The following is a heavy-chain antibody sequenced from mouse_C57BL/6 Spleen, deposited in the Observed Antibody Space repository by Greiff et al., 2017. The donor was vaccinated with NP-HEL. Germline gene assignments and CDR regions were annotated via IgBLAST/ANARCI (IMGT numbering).Heavy chain of an antibody. CDR3: ARSRGNYWYFDV. Sequence: VQLQQSGAELVRPGTSVKMSCTASGYTFTNYWIGWAKQRPGHGLEWIGDIYPGGGYTNYNEKFKGKATLTADKSSSTAYMQFSSLTSEDSAIYYCARSRGNYWYFDVWGTGTTVTVSS. CDR1: GYTFTNYW. D-gene: IGHD2-1*01. V-gene: IGHV1-63*01. J-gene: IGHJ1*03. CDR2: IYPGGGYT.